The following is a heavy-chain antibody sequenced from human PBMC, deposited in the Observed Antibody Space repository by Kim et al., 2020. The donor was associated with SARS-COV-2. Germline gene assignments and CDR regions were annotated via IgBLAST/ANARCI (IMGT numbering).Heavy chain of an antibody. V-gene: IGHV3-11*01. Sequence: GGSLRLSCAASGFTFSDFSMSWIRQAPGKGLEWLSYISGSGSAIYYADSVKGRFTISRDNAKNSLYLQMNSLRFEDTAVYYCAKGSLWGGDYWGQGTLVTVSS. CDR2: ISGSGSAI. CDR1: GFTFSDFS. CDR3: AKGSLWGGDY. J-gene: IGHJ4*02. D-gene: IGHD3-10*01.